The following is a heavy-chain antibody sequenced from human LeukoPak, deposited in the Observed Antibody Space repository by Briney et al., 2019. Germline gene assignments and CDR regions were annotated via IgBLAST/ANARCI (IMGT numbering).Heavy chain of an antibody. J-gene: IGHJ4*02. V-gene: IGHV1-18*01. Sequence: ASVKVSCKASGYTFTSYGISWVRQAPGQGLEWMGWISAYNGNTNYAQKLQGRVTMTRDTSTSTVYMELSSLRSEDTAVYYCARDRGGGYDSSGYNDYWGQGTLVTVSS. CDR3: ARDRGGGYDSSGYNDY. CDR1: GYTFTSYG. CDR2: ISAYNGNT. D-gene: IGHD3-22*01.